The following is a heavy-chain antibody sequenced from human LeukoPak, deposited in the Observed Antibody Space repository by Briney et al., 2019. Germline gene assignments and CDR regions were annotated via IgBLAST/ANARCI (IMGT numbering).Heavy chain of an antibody. Sequence: SETLSLTCTVSGGSISSSSYYWGWIRQPPGKGLEWIGSIYYSGSTYYNPSLKSRVTISVDTSKNQFSLKLISVTAADTAVYYCARQEMATIVQDQLWGQGTLVTVSS. V-gene: IGHV4-39*01. CDR2: IYYSGST. D-gene: IGHD5-24*01. J-gene: IGHJ1*01. CDR3: ARQEMATIVQDQL. CDR1: GGSISSSSYY.